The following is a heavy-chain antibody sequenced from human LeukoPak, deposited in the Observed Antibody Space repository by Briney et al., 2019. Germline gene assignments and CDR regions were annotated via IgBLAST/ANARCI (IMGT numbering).Heavy chain of an antibody. CDR1: GFSFSNYA. V-gene: IGHV3-23*01. D-gene: IGHD1-26*01. CDR2: ISGSGGST. J-gene: IGHJ4*02. Sequence: GGSLRLSCAASGFSFSNYAMNWVRQAPGRGLEWVSAISGSGGSTYYADSVKGRFTISRDNSKNTLYLQMNSLRAEDTAVYYCAKDLAGSGSYSFDYWGQGTLVTVSS. CDR3: AKDLAGSGSYSFDY.